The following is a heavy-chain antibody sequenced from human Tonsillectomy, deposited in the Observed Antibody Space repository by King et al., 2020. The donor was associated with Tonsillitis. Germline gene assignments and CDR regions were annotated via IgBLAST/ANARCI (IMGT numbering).Heavy chain of an antibody. Sequence: VQLVQSGAEVKKPGSSVKVSCKASGGTFSSYAISWVRQAPGQGLEWMGGIISIFGTANYAQKFQGRVTITADESTRTANMELSSLRSEDTAVYYWARGAFEGXXGGDCYWXFDXXGRGTLVTVSS. CDR3: ARGAFEGXXGGDCYWXFDX. CDR1: GGTFSSYA. V-gene: IGHV1-69*01. J-gene: IGHJ2*01. D-gene: IGHD2-21*02. CDR2: IISIFGTA.